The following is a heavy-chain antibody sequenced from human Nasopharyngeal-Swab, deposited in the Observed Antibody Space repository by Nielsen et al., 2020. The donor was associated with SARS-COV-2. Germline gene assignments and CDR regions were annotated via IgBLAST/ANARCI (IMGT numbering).Heavy chain of an antibody. CDR2: ISYDGSNK. V-gene: IGHV3-30*12. CDR3: ARDTPSGWWGGVSDAFDI. D-gene: IGHD6-19*01. Sequence: GGSLRLSCAASGFTFSSYGMHWVRQAPGKGLEWVAVISYDGSNKYYADSVKDRFTISRDNSKNTLYLQMNSLRAEDTAVYYCARDTPSGWWGGVSDAFDIWGQGTMVTVSS. CDR1: GFTFSSYG. J-gene: IGHJ3*02.